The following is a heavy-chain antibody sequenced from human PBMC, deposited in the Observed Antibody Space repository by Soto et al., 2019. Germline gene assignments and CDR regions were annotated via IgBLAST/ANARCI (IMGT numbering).Heavy chain of an antibody. Sequence: PGGSLRLSCAASGFTFSSYAMSWVRQAPGKGLEWVSAISGSGGSTYYADSVKGRFTISRDNAKNSLYLQMNSLRAEDTAVYYCARYDYIWGSYPPLGYFAYWGQGTLVTVSS. V-gene: IGHV3-23*01. CDR1: GFTFSSYA. CDR2: ISGSGGST. CDR3: ARYDYIWGSYPPLGYFAY. J-gene: IGHJ4*02. D-gene: IGHD3-16*02.